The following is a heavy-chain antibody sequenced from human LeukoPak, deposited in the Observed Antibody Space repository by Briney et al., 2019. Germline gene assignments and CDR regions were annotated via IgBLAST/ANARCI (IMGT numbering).Heavy chain of an antibody. V-gene: IGHV4-4*07. D-gene: IGHD5-24*01. J-gene: IGHJ4*02. CDR3: ARDSPRRDETGFDY. Sequence: SETLSLTCTVSGGSISSYYWSWIRQPAGKGLEWIGRIYTSGSTNYNPSLKSRVTMSVDTSKSQFSLKLSSVTAADTAVYYCARDSPRRDETGFDYWGQGTLVTVSS. CDR1: GGSISSYY. CDR2: IYTSGST.